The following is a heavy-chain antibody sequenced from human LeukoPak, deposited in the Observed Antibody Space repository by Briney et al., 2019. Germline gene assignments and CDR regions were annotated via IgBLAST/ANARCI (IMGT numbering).Heavy chain of an antibody. CDR3: AKDHPTGGVAFAY. Sequence: GGSLRLSCAASGFTFSNYGMHWVRQAPGKGLEWAAAVSNDGNDKYYADSAKGRSTISRDNSKNTLYLQMNTLRVEDTAVYYCAKDHPTGGVAFAYWGLGTLVTVSS. CDR1: GFTFSNYG. D-gene: IGHD7-27*01. J-gene: IGHJ4*02. V-gene: IGHV3-30*18. CDR2: VSNDGNDK.